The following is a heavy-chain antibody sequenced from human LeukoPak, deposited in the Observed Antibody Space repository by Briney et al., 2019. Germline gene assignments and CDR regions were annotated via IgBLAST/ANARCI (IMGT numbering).Heavy chain of an antibody. Sequence: GGSLRLSCAASGFTFSSYSMNWVRQAPGKGLEWVSSISSSSSYIYYADSVKGRFTISRDNAKNSLYLQMNSLRAEDTAVYYCARDTQLLDAFDIWGQGTMVTASS. J-gene: IGHJ3*02. V-gene: IGHV3-21*01. CDR2: ISSSSSYI. CDR1: GFTFSSYS. D-gene: IGHD6-6*01. CDR3: ARDTQLLDAFDI.